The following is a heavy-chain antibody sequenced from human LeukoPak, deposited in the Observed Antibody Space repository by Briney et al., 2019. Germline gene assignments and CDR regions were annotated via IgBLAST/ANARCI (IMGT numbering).Heavy chain of an antibody. D-gene: IGHD3-10*01. V-gene: IGHV3-23*01. J-gene: IGHJ6*03. CDR3: AKVGSGSTYYYMDV. Sequence: GGSLRLSCAGSGFTFSSYGMSWVRQAPGKGLEWVSAISGSGGSTYYADSVKGQFTISRDNSKNTLYLQMNSLRAEDTAVYYCAKVGSGSTYYYMDVWGKGTTVTISS. CDR2: ISGSGGST. CDR1: GFTFSSYG.